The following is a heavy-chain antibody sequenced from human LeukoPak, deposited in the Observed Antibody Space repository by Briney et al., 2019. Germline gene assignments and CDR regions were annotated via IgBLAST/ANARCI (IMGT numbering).Heavy chain of an antibody. Sequence: GSLRLSCTASGFTFNNFAMSWVRQAPGKGLEWVAGITETGVTTNYADSVRGRFTISRGNSENTLFLQMNGLRVDDTAVYYCAKDLVGVSGTAAFDLWGQGTMVTVSS. CDR1: GFTFNNFA. J-gene: IGHJ3*01. CDR3: AKDLVGVSGTAAFDL. D-gene: IGHD6-19*01. V-gene: IGHV3-23*01. CDR2: ITETGVTT.